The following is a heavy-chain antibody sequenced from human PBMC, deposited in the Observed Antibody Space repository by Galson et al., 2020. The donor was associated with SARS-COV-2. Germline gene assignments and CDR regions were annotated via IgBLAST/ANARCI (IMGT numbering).Heavy chain of an antibody. CDR1: GGSISSSSYY. CDR2: IYYSGST. J-gene: IGHJ4*02. D-gene: IGHD2-2*01. CDR3: AKVRYEVPAALYFDY. V-gene: IGHV4-39*07. Sequence: SETLSLTCTVSGGSISSSSYYWGWIRQPPGKGLEWIGSIYYSGSTYYNPSLKSRVTISVDTSKNQFSLKLSSVTAADTAVYYCAKVRYEVPAALYFDYWGQGTLVTVSS.